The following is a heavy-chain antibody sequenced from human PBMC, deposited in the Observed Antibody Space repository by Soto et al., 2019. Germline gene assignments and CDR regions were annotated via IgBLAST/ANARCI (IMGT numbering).Heavy chain of an antibody. CDR2: INAGNGNT. CDR3: ARYYDFWSGYYRSRVSWFDP. V-gene: IGHV1-3*01. J-gene: IGHJ5*02. Sequence: QVQLVQSGAEVKKPGASVKVSCKASGYTFTSYAMHWVRQAPGQRLEWMGWINAGNGNTKYSQKFQGRVTITRDTSASTAYMELSSLRSEDTAVYYCARYYDFWSGYYRSRVSWFDPWGQGTLVTVSS. D-gene: IGHD3-3*01. CDR1: GYTFTSYA.